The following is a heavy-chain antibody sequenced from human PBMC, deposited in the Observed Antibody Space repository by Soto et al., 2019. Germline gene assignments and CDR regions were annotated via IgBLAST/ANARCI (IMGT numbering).Heavy chain of an antibody. CDR1: GFTFSDYW. CDR2: IKQHGTET. J-gene: IGHJ4*02. Sequence: EVQLVESGGDLVQPGGSLRLSCVASGFTFSDYWMSWVRQAPGRGLEWVANIKQHGTETYYVDSVRGRFTISRDDAKNSLYLQMNNLRAEDTAVYYCARKGNFGLESLYWGQGTVATVSS. CDR3: ARKGNFGLESLY. D-gene: IGHD3-10*01. V-gene: IGHV3-7*01.